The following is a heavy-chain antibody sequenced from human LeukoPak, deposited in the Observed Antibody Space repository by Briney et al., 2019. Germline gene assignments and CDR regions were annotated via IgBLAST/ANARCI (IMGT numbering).Heavy chain of an antibody. CDR3: ARDRKIVVVVAADLDY. Sequence: GGSLRLSCAASGFTFSSYSMNWVRQAPGKGLEWVSSISSSSSYIYYADSVKGRFTISRDNSKNTVYLQLNSLRAEDTAVYYCARDRKIVVVVAADLDYWGQGTLVTVSS. CDR1: GFTFSSYS. D-gene: IGHD2-15*01. CDR2: ISSSSSYI. V-gene: IGHV3-21*01. J-gene: IGHJ4*02.